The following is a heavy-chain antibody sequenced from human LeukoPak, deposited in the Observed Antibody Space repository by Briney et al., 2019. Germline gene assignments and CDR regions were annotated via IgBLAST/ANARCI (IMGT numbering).Heavy chain of an antibody. Sequence: GGSLRLSCAASGFTFSNYAMAWVRQAPGKGLEWVSGISGSGGSTYYADSVKGRFTISRDNSKNTLYLQMNSLRAEDTAVYYCAKSGTSIYYHYMDVWGKGTTVTISS. CDR2: ISGSGGST. J-gene: IGHJ6*03. D-gene: IGHD6-25*01. V-gene: IGHV3-23*01. CDR3: AKSGTSIYYHYMDV. CDR1: GFTFSNYA.